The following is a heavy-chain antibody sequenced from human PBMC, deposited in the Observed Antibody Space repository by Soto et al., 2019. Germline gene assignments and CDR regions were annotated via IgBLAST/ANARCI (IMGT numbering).Heavy chain of an antibody. V-gene: IGHV1-18*01. Sequence: QVQLVQSGAEVKKPVASVKVSCKASGYTFTSYGISWVRQAPGQGLEWMGWISAYNGNTNYAQKLQGRVTMTTDTSTSTAYMELRSLRSDDTAVYYCAAYEITMVRGVSFDYWGQGTLVTVSS. CDR2: ISAYNGNT. J-gene: IGHJ4*02. CDR3: AAYEITMVRGVSFDY. CDR1: GYTFTSYG. D-gene: IGHD3-10*01.